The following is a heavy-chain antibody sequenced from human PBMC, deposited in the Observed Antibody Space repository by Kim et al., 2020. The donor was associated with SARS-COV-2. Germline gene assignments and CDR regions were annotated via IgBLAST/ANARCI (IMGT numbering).Heavy chain of an antibody. CDR2: IYYNGDT. Sequence: SETLSLTCTASGGSIDTSSYYWGWIRRPPGKGLEWIGSIYYNGDTYYNLSLKSRVTMSIDTSNNQFSLRVTSVTAAADTAVYYCVRDHRLTVTLDRYGFDVWGQGTMVTVSA. V-gene: IGHV4-39*07. CDR1: GGSIDTSSYY. CDR3: VRDHRLTVTLDRYGFDV. J-gene: IGHJ3*01. D-gene: IGHD4-17*01.